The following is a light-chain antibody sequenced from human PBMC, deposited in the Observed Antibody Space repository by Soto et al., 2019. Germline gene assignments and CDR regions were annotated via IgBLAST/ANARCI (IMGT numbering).Light chain of an antibody. Sequence: EIVLTQSPATLSLSPGEGATLSCRASQSVSSTFLAWYQHKPGRPPRLLIYGASSRATDIPDRFSGGGSGTDFTLTIIRLEPEDFAVYYCQQCGSSPWTFGQGIKVEIK. CDR2: GAS. J-gene: IGKJ1*01. V-gene: IGKV3-20*01. CDR3: QQCGSSPWT. CDR1: QSVSSTF.